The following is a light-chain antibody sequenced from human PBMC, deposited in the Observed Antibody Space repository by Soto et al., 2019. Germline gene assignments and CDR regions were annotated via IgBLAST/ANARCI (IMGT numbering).Light chain of an antibody. CDR3: PQYNSWPPGT. Sequence: EIVLTQSPAILSVSPGERATLSCRASQSISRSLAWYQQKPGQAPRLLISDASTRATGIPARFSGSGSGTEVTLTISSLQSEDFAVYYCPQYNSWPPGTFGQGTKVEIK. CDR1: QSISRS. J-gene: IGKJ2*01. V-gene: IGKV3-15*01. CDR2: DAS.